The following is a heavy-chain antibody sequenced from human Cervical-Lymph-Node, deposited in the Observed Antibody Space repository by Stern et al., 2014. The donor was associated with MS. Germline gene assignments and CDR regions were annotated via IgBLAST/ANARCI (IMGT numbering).Heavy chain of an antibody. D-gene: IGHD3-22*01. Sequence: EVQLVESGGGLAQPGGSLRLSCAASGFSFRTYNMNWVRLPPGKGPEWVSYISSSGSTIDYADSVKGRFTISRDNGENSLYLQMDSLRDEDTAVYYCARDYYDGSGYYYAYAFDIWGQGTMVTVSS. V-gene: IGHV3-48*02. CDR2: ISSSGSTI. CDR1: GFSFRTYN. CDR3: ARDYYDGSGYYYAYAFDI. J-gene: IGHJ3*02.